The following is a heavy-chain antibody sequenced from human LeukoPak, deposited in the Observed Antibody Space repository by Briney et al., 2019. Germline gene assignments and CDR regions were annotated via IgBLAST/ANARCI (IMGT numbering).Heavy chain of an antibody. J-gene: IGHJ3*02. Sequence: AGGSLRLSCAASGFTFSSYAMHWVRQAPGKGLEWVAVISYDGSNKYYADSVKGRFTISRDNSKSTLYLQMNSLRAEDTAVYYCARGSPPGAFDIWGQGTMVTVSS. CDR2: ISYDGSNK. D-gene: IGHD1-26*01. V-gene: IGHV3-30-3*01. CDR1: GFTFSSYA. CDR3: ARGSPPGAFDI.